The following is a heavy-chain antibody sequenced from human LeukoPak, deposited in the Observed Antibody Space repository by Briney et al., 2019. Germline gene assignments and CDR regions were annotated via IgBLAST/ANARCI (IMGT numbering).Heavy chain of an antibody. J-gene: IGHJ5*02. V-gene: IGHV1-8*01. CDR1: GYTFTSYD. CDR3: ARVPYPLYYDFWSGYIDNWFDP. Sequence: ASVNVSCKASGYTFTSYDINWVRQATGQGLEWMGWMNPNSGNTGYAQKFQGRVTMTRNTSISTAYMELSSLRSEDTAVYYCARVPYPLYYDFWSGYIDNWFDPWGQGTLVTVSS. CDR2: MNPNSGNT. D-gene: IGHD3-3*01.